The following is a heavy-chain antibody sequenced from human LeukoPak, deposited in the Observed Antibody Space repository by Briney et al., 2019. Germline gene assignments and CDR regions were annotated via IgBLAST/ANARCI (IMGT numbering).Heavy chain of an antibody. CDR1: GFTFSSYA. CDR3: AKVGHDYGDFYGYYFDY. D-gene: IGHD4-17*01. Sequence: HPGGSLRLSCAASGFTFSSYAMSWVRQAPGKGLEWVSAISASGDSTYNADSVKGRFTISRDNSKNTLYLQMSSLRAEDTAVYYCAKVGHDYGDFYGYYFDYWGQGTLVTVSS. V-gene: IGHV3-23*01. J-gene: IGHJ4*02. CDR2: ISASGDST.